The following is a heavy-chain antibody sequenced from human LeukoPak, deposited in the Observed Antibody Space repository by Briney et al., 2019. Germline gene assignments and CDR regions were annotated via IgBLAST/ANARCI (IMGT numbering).Heavy chain of an antibody. CDR1: GGSISSGDYY. J-gene: IGHJ4*02. CDR2: IYYSGST. CDR3: ARVIDSSGPDY. Sequence: SETLSLTCTVSGGSISSGDYYWSWIRQPPGKGLEWIGYIYYSGSTYYNPSLKSRVTITVDTSKNQFSLKLSSVTAADTAVYYCARVIDSSGPDYWGQGTLVTVSS. D-gene: IGHD3-22*01. V-gene: IGHV4-30-4*08.